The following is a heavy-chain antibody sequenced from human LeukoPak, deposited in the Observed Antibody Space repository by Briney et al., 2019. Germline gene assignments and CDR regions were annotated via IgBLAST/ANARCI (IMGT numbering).Heavy chain of an antibody. Sequence: PSETLSLTCTVSGGSISSGGYYWSWIRQHPGKGLEWIGYIYYSGGTYYNPSLKSRVTISVDTSKNQFSLKLSSVTAADTAVYYCARDSSGRGNDAFDIWGQGTMVTVSS. CDR1: GGSISSGGYY. D-gene: IGHD6-19*01. V-gene: IGHV4-31*03. CDR2: IYYSGGT. J-gene: IGHJ3*02. CDR3: ARDSSGRGNDAFDI.